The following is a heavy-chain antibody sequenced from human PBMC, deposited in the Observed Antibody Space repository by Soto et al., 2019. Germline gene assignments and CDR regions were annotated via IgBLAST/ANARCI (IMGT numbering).Heavy chain of an antibody. CDR1: GGTFSSYA. Sequence: ASVKVSCKASGGTFSSYAISWVRQAPGQGLEWMGGIIPIFGTANYAQKFQGRVTITADESTSTAYMGLSSLRSEDTAVYYCARVPYGDFVYYFDYWGQGTLVTVSS. D-gene: IGHD4-17*01. CDR2: IIPIFGTA. CDR3: ARVPYGDFVYYFDY. J-gene: IGHJ4*02. V-gene: IGHV1-69*13.